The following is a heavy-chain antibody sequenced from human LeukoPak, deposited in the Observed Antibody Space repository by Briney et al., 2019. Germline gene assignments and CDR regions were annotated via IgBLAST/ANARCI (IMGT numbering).Heavy chain of an antibody. J-gene: IGHJ6*03. Sequence: ASVKVSCKASGYTFTSYDINWVRQATGQGLEWMGWMNPNSGNTGYAQKFQGRVTMTSDTSTSTVYMELSSLRSEDTAVYYCARGYYYYYYMDVWGKGTTVTISS. V-gene: IGHV1-8*01. CDR1: GYTFTSYD. CDR2: MNPNSGNT. CDR3: ARGYYYYYYMDV.